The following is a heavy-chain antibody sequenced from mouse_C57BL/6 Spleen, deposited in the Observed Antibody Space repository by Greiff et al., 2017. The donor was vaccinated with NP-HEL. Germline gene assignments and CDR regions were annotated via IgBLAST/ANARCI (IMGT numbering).Heavy chain of an antibody. J-gene: IGHJ4*01. CDR2: IYPGSGST. CDR3: ARGITTVVDAMDY. Sequence: QVQLQQPGAELVKPGASVKMSCKASGYTFTSYWITWVKQRPGQGLEWIGDIYPGSGSTNYNEKFKSKATLTVDTSSSTAYMHLSSLTSEDSAVYYCARGITTVVDAMDYWGQGTSVTVAS. D-gene: IGHD1-1*01. CDR1: GYTFTSYW. V-gene: IGHV1-55*01.